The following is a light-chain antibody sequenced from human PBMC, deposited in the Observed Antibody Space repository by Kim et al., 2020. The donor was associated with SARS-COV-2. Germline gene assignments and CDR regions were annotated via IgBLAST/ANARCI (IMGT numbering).Light chain of an antibody. CDR2: QDS. Sequence: SPGQTARITCSGDKLGDKYACWYQQKPGQSPVLVIYQDSKRPSGIPERFSGSNSGNTATLTISGTQAMDEADYYCQAWDSSTLWVFGGGTKLTVL. V-gene: IGLV3-1*01. CDR3: QAWDSSTLWV. J-gene: IGLJ3*02. CDR1: KLGDKY.